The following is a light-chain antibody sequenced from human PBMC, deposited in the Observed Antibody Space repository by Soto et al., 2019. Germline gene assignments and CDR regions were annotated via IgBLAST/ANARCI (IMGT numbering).Light chain of an antibody. CDR2: AAS. CDR3: QQYGRSPPFT. Sequence: DIQMTQSPSSLSASVGDRVTITCRASETISRYLNWYQQKPGKAPKLLIYAASSLQSGVPSRFSGSGSGTDFTLTISSLQPEDFAVYFCQQYGRSPPFTFGQGTKVEIK. J-gene: IGKJ2*01. CDR1: ETISRY. V-gene: IGKV1-39*01.